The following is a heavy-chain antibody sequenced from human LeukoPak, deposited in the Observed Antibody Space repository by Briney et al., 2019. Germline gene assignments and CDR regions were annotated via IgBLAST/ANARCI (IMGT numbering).Heavy chain of an antibody. V-gene: IGHV4-39*01. CDR2: IYYSGST. D-gene: IGHD2-21*01. CDR3: ARLVIGIYYFDY. Sequence: SETLSLTCTVSGGSISSSSYYWGWIRQLPGKGLEWIGSIYYSGSTYYNPSLKSRVTISVDTSKNQFSLKLSSVTAADTAVYYCARLVIGIYYFDYWGQGTLVTVSS. J-gene: IGHJ4*02. CDR1: GGSISSSSYY.